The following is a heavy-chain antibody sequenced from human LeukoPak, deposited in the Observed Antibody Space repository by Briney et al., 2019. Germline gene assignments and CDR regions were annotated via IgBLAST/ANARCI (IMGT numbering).Heavy chain of an antibody. CDR2: IYPGDSDA. CDR1: GYSFTSYW. Sequence: GASLQISCKGSGYSFTSYWIGWVRQMPGKGLEWMGIIYPGDSDARYSPSFQGQVTISADKSISTAYLQWSSLKASDTAMYYCARLRPTYYYYYGMDVWGQGTTVTVSS. V-gene: IGHV5-51*01. J-gene: IGHJ6*02. CDR3: ARLRPTYYYYYGMDV.